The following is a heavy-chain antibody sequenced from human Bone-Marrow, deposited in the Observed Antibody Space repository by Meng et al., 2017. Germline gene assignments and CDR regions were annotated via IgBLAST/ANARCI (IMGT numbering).Heavy chain of an antibody. CDR3: AHADSSGYYQA. CDR2: IYWDDDQ. V-gene: IGHV2-5*02. J-gene: IGHJ4*02. D-gene: IGHD3-22*01. CDR1: GFSLSSSGVG. Sequence: QITLRESGPTLVKPTQTLTLTCTFSGFSLSSSGVGVGWIRQPPGKALEWLALIYWDDDQRYSPSLKSRLTITKDTPKNQVVLTMTNMDPVDTATYYCAHADSSGYYQAWGQGTLVTVSS.